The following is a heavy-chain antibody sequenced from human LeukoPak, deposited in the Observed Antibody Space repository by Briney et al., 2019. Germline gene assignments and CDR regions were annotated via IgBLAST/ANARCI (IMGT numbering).Heavy chain of an antibody. Sequence: GASVKVSCKASGYTFTSYFMYWVRQAPGQGLEWMGLINPGGGSTRYARQFQGRVTMTEDTSTDTVYMELSSLRSEDTAVYYCATDSGRAVAGTGLDYWGQGTLVTVSS. D-gene: IGHD6-19*01. CDR3: ATDSGRAVAGTGLDY. J-gene: IGHJ4*02. CDR1: GYTFTSYF. CDR2: INPGGGST. V-gene: IGHV1-46*01.